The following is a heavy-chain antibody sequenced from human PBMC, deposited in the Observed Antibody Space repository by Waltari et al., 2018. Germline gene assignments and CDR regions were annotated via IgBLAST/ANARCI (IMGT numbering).Heavy chain of an antibody. Sequence: QLQLQESGPGLVKPSETLSLTCTVSGCSISSSSYYWGWIRQPPGKGLGCVGGICYGGGTYCTPSLRSQVTISVDTSKNQFSLKLSSVTAADTAVYYCARQSIDDFWSGYYNGWFDPWGQGTLVTVSS. CDR1: GCSISSSSYY. CDR2: ICYGGGT. J-gene: IGHJ5*02. V-gene: IGHV4-39*01. CDR3: ARQSIDDFWSGYYNGWFDP. D-gene: IGHD3-3*01.